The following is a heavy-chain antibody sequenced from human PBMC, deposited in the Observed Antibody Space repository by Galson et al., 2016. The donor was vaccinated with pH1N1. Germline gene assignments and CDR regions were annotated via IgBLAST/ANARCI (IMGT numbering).Heavy chain of an antibody. CDR1: GFTFSDFV. Sequence: AASGFTFSDFVMHWVRQAPGRGLEWVALIWYEGSNKYYADSVKGRFTISRDNSKTTLYLQASSLRPEDTAIYYCAKEVTSGSPLGYYFSYGLDVWGQGTTVTVSS. CDR3: AKEVTSGSPLGYYFSYGLDV. D-gene: IGHD3-10*01. J-gene: IGHJ6*02. V-gene: IGHV3-33*03. CDR2: IWYEGSNK.